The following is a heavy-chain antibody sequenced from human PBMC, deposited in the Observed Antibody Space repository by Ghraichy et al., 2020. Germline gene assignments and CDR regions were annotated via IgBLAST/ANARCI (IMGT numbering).Heavy chain of an antibody. CDR3: AKVGSMVVEAKLNWFDP. Sequence: GGSLRLSCAASGFTFSSFAMSWVRQAPGKGLEWVSTISSSGGSTYYTNSVKGRFTISRDNSKSTLYLQMNSLRAEDTAVYYCAKVGSMVVEAKLNWFDPWGQGTLVTVSP. D-gene: IGHD3-10*01. CDR2: ISSSGGST. CDR1: GFTFSSFA. J-gene: IGHJ5*02. V-gene: IGHV3-23*01.